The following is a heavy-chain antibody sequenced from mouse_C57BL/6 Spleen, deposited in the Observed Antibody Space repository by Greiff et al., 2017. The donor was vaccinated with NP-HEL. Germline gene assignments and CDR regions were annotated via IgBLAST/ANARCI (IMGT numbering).Heavy chain of an antibody. D-gene: IGHD2-4*01. CDR3: ASYDYDYYAMDY. V-gene: IGHV1-80*01. Sequence: QVQLQQSGAELVKPGASVKISCKASGYAFSSYWMNWVKQRPGKGLEWIGQIYPGDGDTNYNGKFKGKATLTADKSSSTAYMQLSSLTSEDSAVYFCASYDYDYYAMDYWGQGTSVTVSS. CDR1: GYAFSSYW. J-gene: IGHJ4*01. CDR2: IYPGDGDT.